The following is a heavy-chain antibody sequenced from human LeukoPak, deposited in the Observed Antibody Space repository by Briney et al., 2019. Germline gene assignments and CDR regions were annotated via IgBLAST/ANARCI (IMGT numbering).Heavy chain of an antibody. CDR2: INTSGSI. CDR3: ARGRDAAYDYVWGSYRSPFGY. V-gene: IGHV4-4*07. Sequence: SETLSLTCIVSGGSISSYYWSWIRQPAGKGLEWIGRINTSGSINYNPSLKSRVTMSVDTSKNQFSLKLSSVTAADTAVYYCARGRDAAYDYVWGSYRSPFGYWGQGTLVTVSS. J-gene: IGHJ4*02. CDR1: GGSISSYY. D-gene: IGHD3-16*02.